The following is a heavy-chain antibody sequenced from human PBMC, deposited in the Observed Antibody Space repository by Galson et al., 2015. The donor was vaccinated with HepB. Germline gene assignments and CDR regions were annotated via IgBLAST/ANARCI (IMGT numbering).Heavy chain of an antibody. V-gene: IGHV3-30-3*01. Sequence: SLRLSCAASGFTFSNYAIYWVRQAPGEGLEWVAFISYDGSNEHYADSVKGRFTISRDNSKSTLYLQMNSLRPEDTAVYYCARGYGDYPQYYFDYWGQGTLVTDSS. J-gene: IGHJ4*02. CDR3: ARGYGDYPQYYFDY. CDR1: GFTFSNYA. CDR2: ISYDGSNE. D-gene: IGHD4-17*01.